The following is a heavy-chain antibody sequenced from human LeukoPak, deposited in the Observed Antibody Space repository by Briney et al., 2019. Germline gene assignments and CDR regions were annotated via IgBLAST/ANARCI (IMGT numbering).Heavy chain of an antibody. CDR3: ARCRGSYCSGGTCYDYYFAY. V-gene: IGHV3-53*01. D-gene: IGHD2-15*01. CDR1: GFTVSSNY. Sequence: GGSLRLSCAASGFTVSSNYMSWVRQAPGKGLEWVSVIYSGGSTYYADSVKGRFTISRDNSKNTLYLQMNSLRAEDTAVYYCARCRGSYCSGGTCYDYYFAYWGQGTLVTVSS. J-gene: IGHJ4*02. CDR2: IYSGGST.